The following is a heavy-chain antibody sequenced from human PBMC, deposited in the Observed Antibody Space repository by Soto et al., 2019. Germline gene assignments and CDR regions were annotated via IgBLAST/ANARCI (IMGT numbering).Heavy chain of an antibody. CDR1: GGSISTYY. Sequence: SETLSLTCTVSGGSISTYYWSWIRQPPGKGLEWIGYIYYTGSTNYNPSLKSRVTISVDTSKNQFSLKLSSVTAADTAAYYCARASGCSGDSCAFDPWGQGTLVTVS. V-gene: IGHV4-59*01. D-gene: IGHD2-15*01. CDR2: IYYTGST. CDR3: ARASGCSGDSCAFDP. J-gene: IGHJ5*02.